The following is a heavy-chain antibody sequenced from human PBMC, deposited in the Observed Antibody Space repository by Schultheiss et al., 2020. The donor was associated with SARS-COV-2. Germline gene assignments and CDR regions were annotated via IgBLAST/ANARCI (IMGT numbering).Heavy chain of an antibody. CDR1: GGSISSSSYY. Sequence: SETLSLTCTVSGGSISSSSYYWGWIRQPPGKGLEWIGSIYYSGSTYYNPSLKSRVTISVDTSKNQFSLKLSSVTAADTAVYYCARWGRITIFGVVISNNWFDPWGQGTLVTVSS. D-gene: IGHD3-3*01. J-gene: IGHJ5*02. CDR2: IYYSGST. CDR3: ARWGRITIFGVVISNNWFDP. V-gene: IGHV4-39*07.